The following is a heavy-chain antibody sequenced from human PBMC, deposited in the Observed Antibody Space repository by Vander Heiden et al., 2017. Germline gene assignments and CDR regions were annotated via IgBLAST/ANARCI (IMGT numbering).Heavy chain of an antibody. CDR3: TREPCGGGPPRTDDF. V-gene: IGHV3-53*01. CDR1: GFTVSNTY. CDR2: IYSDGRT. J-gene: IGHJ4*01. Sequence: EVQLVESGGGLMQPGGSLRLSCAASGFTVSNTYLSWGRQAPGKGLEWVSSIYSDGRTYYGDSVKGRFTISRDNSKNTLYIQMNSLRGEDTAVYYCTREPCGGGPPRTDDFWGHGTLVTVSS.